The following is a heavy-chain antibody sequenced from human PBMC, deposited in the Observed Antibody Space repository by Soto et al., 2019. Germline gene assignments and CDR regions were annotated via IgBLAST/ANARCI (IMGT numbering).Heavy chain of an antibody. CDR1: GYTFTSYD. D-gene: IGHD6-19*01. Sequence: ASVKVSCKASGYTFTSYDINWVRQATGQGLEWVGWMNPNSGNTGYAQKFQGRVTMTRNTSISTAYMELSSLRSEDTAVYYCASPKPGSGWRLDAFDIWGQXTMVTVSS. CDR2: MNPNSGNT. V-gene: IGHV1-8*01. J-gene: IGHJ3*02. CDR3: ASPKPGSGWRLDAFDI.